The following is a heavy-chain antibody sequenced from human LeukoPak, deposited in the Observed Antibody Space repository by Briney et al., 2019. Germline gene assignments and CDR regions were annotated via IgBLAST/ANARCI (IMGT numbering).Heavy chain of an antibody. CDR2: VNHSGST. J-gene: IGHJ4*02. D-gene: IGHD2-2*01. CDR3: ARGSYCSSTSCSPYYFDY. V-gene: IGHV4-34*01. Sequence: SETLSLTRAVYGGSFSGYYWSWIRQPPGKGLEWIGEVNHSGSTNYNPSLKSRVTISVDTSKNQFSLKLSSVTAADTAVYYCARGSYCSSTSCSPYYFDYWGQGTLVTVSS. CDR1: GGSFSGYY.